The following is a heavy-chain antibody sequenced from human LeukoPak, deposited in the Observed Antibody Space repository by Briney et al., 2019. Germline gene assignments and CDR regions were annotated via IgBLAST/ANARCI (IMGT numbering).Heavy chain of an antibody. J-gene: IGHJ5*02. Sequence: SETLSLTCAVSGDSITSGGYSWSWIRQTPGKGLEWIAYIHDSGSTYNNPSLKSRLSISIDTSKNQFSLKLNSVTAADTAVYYCARVVAAAGNNWFDPWGQGTLVTVSS. V-gene: IGHV4-30-4*07. D-gene: IGHD6-25*01. CDR2: IHDSGST. CDR3: ARVVAAAGNNWFDP. CDR1: GDSITSGGYS.